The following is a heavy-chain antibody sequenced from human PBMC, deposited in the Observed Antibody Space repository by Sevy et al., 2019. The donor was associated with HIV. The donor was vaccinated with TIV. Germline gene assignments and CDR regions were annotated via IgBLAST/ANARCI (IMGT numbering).Heavy chain of an antibody. CDR1: GYTFTSYG. Sequence: ASVKVSCKASGYTFTSYGISWVRQAPGQELESIGWISAYNGNTNYAQKLQGRVTMTTDTSTSTAYMELRSLRSDDRAVYYCARDQLRAYCGGDCYSGAFDIWGQGTMVTVSS. CDR3: ARDQLRAYCGGDCYSGAFDI. D-gene: IGHD2-21*02. J-gene: IGHJ3*02. CDR2: ISAYNGNT. V-gene: IGHV1-18*01.